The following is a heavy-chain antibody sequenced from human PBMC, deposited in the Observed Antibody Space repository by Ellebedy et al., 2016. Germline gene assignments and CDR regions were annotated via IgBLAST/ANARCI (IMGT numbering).Heavy chain of an antibody. CDR3: ARDQGYCSGDMCHRGYYHYGMDV. Sequence: GESLKISCAASGFTFSSYAMSWVRQAPGKGLEWVALISYDGGNKDYAGSVQGRFTIFRDNSENTVYLQMNSLRVEDTAVYYCARDQGYCSGDMCHRGYYHYGMDVWGQGTTVTVSS. V-gene: IGHV3-30-3*01. J-gene: IGHJ6*02. CDR1: GFTFSSYA. D-gene: IGHD2-15*01. CDR2: ISYDGGNK.